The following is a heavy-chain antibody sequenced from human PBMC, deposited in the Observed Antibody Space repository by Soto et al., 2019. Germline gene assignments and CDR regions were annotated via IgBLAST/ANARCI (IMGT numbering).Heavy chain of an antibody. CDR3: ARHMSLSMYTSTWYVDY. D-gene: IGHD6-13*01. V-gene: IGHV5-10-1*01. CDR1: GYSFTTYW. CDR2: IDPSDSYI. J-gene: IGHJ4*02. Sequence: EVQLVQSGAEVKKPGESLRISCKGSGYSFTTYWITWVRQMPGKGLEWMGRIDPSDSYINYSPSFQGHGTIATDKSISTAYLQWSSLKASDTAIYFCARHMSLSMYTSTWYVDYWGQGTLVTVSS.